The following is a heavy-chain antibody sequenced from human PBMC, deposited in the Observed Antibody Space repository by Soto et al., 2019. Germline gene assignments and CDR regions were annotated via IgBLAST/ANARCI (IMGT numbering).Heavy chain of an antibody. CDR1: GFPFSHYA. CDR3: GKERRGSGWLVCNY. D-gene: IGHD6-19*01. Sequence: VQLLESGGGLVQPGGSVRLSCAASGFPFSHYAMSWVRQAPGKGLEWVSAIRGNGGDTAYADSVRGRFTISRDNSRDALYLKMNSLRADDTAVYFCGKERRGSGWLVCNYWGQGVLVTVSS. CDR2: IRGNGGDT. J-gene: IGHJ4*02. V-gene: IGHV3-23*01.